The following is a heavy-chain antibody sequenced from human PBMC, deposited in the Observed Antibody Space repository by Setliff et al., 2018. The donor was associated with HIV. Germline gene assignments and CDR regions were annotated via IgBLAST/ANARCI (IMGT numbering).Heavy chain of an antibody. CDR1: GGSISSYY. CDR3: ARDGAYCGGDCRPSDAFDI. J-gene: IGHJ3*02. D-gene: IGHD2-21*02. Sequence: NPSETLSLTCTVSGGSISSYYWSWIRQPPGKGLEWIGYIYYSGSTNYNPSLKSRVTISVDTSKNQFSLKLSSVTAADTAVYYCARDGAYCGGDCRPSDAFDIWG. CDR2: IYYSGST. V-gene: IGHV4-59*01.